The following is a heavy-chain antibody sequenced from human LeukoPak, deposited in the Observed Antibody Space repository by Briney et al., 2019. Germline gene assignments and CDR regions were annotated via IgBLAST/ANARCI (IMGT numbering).Heavy chain of an antibody. D-gene: IGHD3-22*01. CDR3: ATETRESRHANYFYDSSGYSNIDS. V-gene: IGHV3-23*01. CDR1: GFTFSSYA. CDR2: INVAGDRT. Sequence: GGSLRLSCTASGFTFSSYAMRWVRQAPGKGLEWVSGINVAGDRTYYADSVKGRFTISRDNSRNTLYLQMNGLRAEDTAVYYWATETRESRHANYFYDSSGYSNIDSWGQGTLVIVSS. J-gene: IGHJ4*02.